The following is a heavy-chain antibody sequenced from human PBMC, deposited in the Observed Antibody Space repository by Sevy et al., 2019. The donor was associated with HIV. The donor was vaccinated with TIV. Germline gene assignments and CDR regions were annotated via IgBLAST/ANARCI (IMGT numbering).Heavy chain of an antibody. CDR2: IWYDGSKK. V-gene: IGHV3-33*01. CDR1: GFSFSTYG. CDR3: ARERDENSSGWSVPFDN. D-gene: IGHD6-19*01. J-gene: IGHJ4*02. Sequence: GGSLRLSCATSGFSFSTYGMHWVRQAPGKGLEWVAGIWYDGSKKQYADSVKGRFTISRDNSKNTMYLQMNSLRVEDTALFYCARERDENSSGWSVPFDNWGQGTLVTVSP.